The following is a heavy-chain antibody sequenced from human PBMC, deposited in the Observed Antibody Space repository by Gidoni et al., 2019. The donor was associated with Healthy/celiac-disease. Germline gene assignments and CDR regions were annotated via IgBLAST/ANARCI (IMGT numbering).Heavy chain of an antibody. CDR1: GFTFDDYA. CDR2: ISWNSGSI. CDR3: AKDPPVP. V-gene: IGHV3-9*01. J-gene: IGHJ5*02. Sequence: EVQLLESGGGLVQPGRSLRLSCAASGFTFDDYAMHWVRQAPGKGLEWVSGISWNSGSIGYADSVKGRFTISRDNAKNSLYLQMNSLRAEDTALYYCAKDPPVPWGQGTLVTVSS.